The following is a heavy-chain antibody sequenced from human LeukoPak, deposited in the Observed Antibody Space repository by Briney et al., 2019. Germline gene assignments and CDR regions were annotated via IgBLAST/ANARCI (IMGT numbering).Heavy chain of an antibody. V-gene: IGHV4-34*01. Sequence: PSETLSLTCAVYGGSFSGYYWSWIRQPPGKGLEWIGEINHSGSTNYNPSLKSRVTISVDTSKNQFSLKLSSVTAADTAVYYCARHQNYYYGSGSYYWFDPWGQGTLVTVSS. CDR2: INHSGST. CDR3: ARHQNYYYGSGSYYWFDP. J-gene: IGHJ5*02. CDR1: GGSFSGYY. D-gene: IGHD3-10*01.